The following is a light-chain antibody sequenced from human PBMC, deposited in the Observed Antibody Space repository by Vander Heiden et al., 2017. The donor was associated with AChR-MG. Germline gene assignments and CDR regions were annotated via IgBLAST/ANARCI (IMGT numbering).Light chain of an antibody. V-gene: IGLV2-14*01. CDR2: EVS. CDR1: SSDVGGYDY. J-gene: IGLJ2*01. CDR3: SSYTTSSSHVV. Sequence: QSALTQPASVSGSPGQSITISCTGTSSDVGGYDYVSWYQQHPGKAPKLMIYEVSNRPLGVSNRFSGSKSGNTASLTIAGLQAEDEADYYCSSYTTSSSHVVFGGGTELTVL.